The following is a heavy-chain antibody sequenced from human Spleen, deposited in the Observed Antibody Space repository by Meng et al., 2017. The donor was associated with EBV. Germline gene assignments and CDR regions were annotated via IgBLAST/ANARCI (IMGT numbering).Heavy chain of an antibody. V-gene: IGHV4-34*01. D-gene: IGHD2-8*02. J-gene: IGHJ4*02. CDR3: ARWAGGVCFYCDY. CDR2: INHSGST. Sequence: VQLQEWGAGLLKPSETLSLTCAVYGEVLSGYYWTWIRQPPGKGLEWIGEINHSGSTNYNPSLKSRVTISVDTSKNQFSLKLNSVTAADTAVYYCARWAGGVCFYCDYWGQGTLVTVSS. CDR1: GEVLSGYY.